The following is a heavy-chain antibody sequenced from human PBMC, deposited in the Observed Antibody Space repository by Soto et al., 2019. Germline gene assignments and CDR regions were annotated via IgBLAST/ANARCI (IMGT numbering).Heavy chain of an antibody. J-gene: IGHJ6*03. CDR2: IIPILGIA. CDR1: GGVNLRDYR. Sequence: SVKVSCKASGGVNLRDYRTTWVRRAPGQGLEWMGRIIPILGIANYAQKFQGRVTITADKSTSTAYMELSSLRSEDTAVYYCAREGTASWDYYYYMDFWGKGTTVTVSS. CDR3: AREGTASWDYYYYMDF. V-gene: IGHV1-69*04. D-gene: IGHD1-26*01.